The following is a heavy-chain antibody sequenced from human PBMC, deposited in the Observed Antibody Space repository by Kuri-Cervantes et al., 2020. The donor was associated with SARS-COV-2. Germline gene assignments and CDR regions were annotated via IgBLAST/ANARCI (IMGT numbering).Heavy chain of an antibody. Sequence: GGSLRLSCAASGFTFSSYWMSWVRQAPGKGLEWVANIKQDGSEKYYVDFVKGRFTISRDNAKNSLYLQMNSLRAEDTAVYYCARDTGGTMIYYYYYYGMDVWGQGTTVTVSS. CDR1: GFTFSSYW. J-gene: IGHJ6*02. D-gene: IGHD2-8*02. CDR2: IKQDGSEK. CDR3: ARDTGGTMIYYYYYYGMDV. V-gene: IGHV3-7*01.